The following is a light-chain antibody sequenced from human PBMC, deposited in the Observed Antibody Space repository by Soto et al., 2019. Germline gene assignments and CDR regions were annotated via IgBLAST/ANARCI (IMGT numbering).Light chain of an antibody. CDR2: GSS. Sequence: IVMAQSPGTLSVFPGGSATLSCRASQTIDSNLAWYQQKPGQAPRLLIYGSSTRATGIPVRFSGSGSGTEFTLTISSLQSEDFAVYYCQQYNNWPGTFGQGTKVDIK. CDR3: QQYNNWPGT. CDR1: QTIDSN. J-gene: IGKJ1*01. V-gene: IGKV3-15*01.